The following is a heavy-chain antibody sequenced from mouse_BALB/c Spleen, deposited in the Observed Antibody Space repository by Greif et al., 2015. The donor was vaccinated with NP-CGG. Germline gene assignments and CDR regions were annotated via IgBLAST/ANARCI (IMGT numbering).Heavy chain of an antibody. CDR2: INPYNDGT. J-gene: IGHJ2*01. V-gene: IGHV1-14*01. D-gene: IGHD2-4*01. Sequence: EVQVVESGPELVKPGASVKMSCKASGYTFTSYVMHWVKQKPGQGLEWIGYINPYNDGTKYNEKFKGKATLTSDKSSSTAYMELSSLTSKDSAVYYCARGDYDRVFDYWGQGTTLTVSS. CDR1: GYTFTSYV. CDR3: ARGDYDRVFDY.